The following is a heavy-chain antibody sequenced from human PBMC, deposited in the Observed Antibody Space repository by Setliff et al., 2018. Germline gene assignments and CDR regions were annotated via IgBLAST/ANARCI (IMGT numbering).Heavy chain of an antibody. CDR1: GFSLSNARMG. CDR3: AHSRYDFWSGYYVMDV. J-gene: IGHJ6*03. Sequence: SGPTLVNPTETLTLTCTVSGFSLSNARMGVSWIRQPPGKALEWLAHIFSNDEKSYSTSLKSRLTISKDTSKNQVVLTMTNMDPVDTATYYCAHSRYDFWSGYYVMDVWGKGTTVTVSS. CDR2: IFSNDEK. V-gene: IGHV2-26*01. D-gene: IGHD3-3*01.